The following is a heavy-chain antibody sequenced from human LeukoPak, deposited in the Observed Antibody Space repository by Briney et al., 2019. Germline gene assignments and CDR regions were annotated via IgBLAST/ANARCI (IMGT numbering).Heavy chain of an antibody. V-gene: IGHV4-39*07. CDR1: GGSISSSSYY. D-gene: IGHD6-13*01. CDR2: IYYSGST. J-gene: IGHJ1*01. Sequence: SETLSLTCTVSGGSISSSSYYWGWIRQPPGKGLEWIGSIYYSGSTYYNPSLKSRVTISVDTSKNQFSLKLSSVTAADTAVYYCAREGIAAAGFQHWGQGTLVTVSS. CDR3: AREGIAAAGFQH.